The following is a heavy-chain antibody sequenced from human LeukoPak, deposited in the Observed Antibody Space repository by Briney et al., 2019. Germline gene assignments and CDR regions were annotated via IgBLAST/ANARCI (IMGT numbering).Heavy chain of an antibody. CDR3: ARVPLYNWNLDY. D-gene: IGHD1-20*01. Sequence: GGSLRLSCAASGFTFSDYYMTWIRQAPGKGLEWVSYISHTGTTMKYADSVKGRFTISRDNAKNSVYLQMNSLRAEDTAVYYCARVPLYNWNLDYWGQGTLVTVSS. CDR1: GFTFSDYY. CDR2: ISHTGTTM. J-gene: IGHJ4*02. V-gene: IGHV3-11*04.